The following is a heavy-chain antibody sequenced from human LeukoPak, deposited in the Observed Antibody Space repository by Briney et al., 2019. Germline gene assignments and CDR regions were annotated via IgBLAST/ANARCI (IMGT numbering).Heavy chain of an antibody. CDR1: GYTFTSYD. J-gene: IGHJ4*02. Sequence: ASVKVSGKASGYTFTSYDINWVRQAAGQGLEWMGWMNPNSGKTGYTQKFQGRVTMTRNTSKSTAYMELGSLRSEDTAVYYCASDSSPASYWGQGTLVTVSS. D-gene: IGHD3-22*01. CDR3: ASDSSPASY. V-gene: IGHV1-8*01. CDR2: MNPNSGKT.